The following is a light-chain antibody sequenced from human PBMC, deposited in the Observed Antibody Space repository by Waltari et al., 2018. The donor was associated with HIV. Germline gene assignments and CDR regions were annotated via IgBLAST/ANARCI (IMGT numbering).Light chain of an antibody. Sequence: FMLTLLHSVTESQGKRVTISCTHSSGSIANTYVQCYPQRPGSSPTTVIYEDNQRPSGVPDRFSGSIDSSSNSASLTSAGLKTEDGADYYCQSYESSNVVFGGGTKLTVL. CDR3: QSYESSNVV. CDR2: EDN. CDR1: SGSIANTY. V-gene: IGLV6-57*01. J-gene: IGLJ2*01.